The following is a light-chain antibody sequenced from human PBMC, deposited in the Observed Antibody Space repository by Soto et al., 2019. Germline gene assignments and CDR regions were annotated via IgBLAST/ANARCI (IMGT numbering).Light chain of an antibody. CDR2: EVS. J-gene: IGLJ1*01. CDR3: CSYAGSSAFPFV. CDR1: SSDVGGYNY. V-gene: IGLV2-14*03. Sequence: QSVLTQPASVSGSPGQSITISCTGTSSDVGGYNYVSWYQQHPGKGPKLMIYEVSNRPSGVSNRFSGSKSGNTATLTISGLQAEDEADYYCCSYAGSSAFPFVFGTGTKVTVL.